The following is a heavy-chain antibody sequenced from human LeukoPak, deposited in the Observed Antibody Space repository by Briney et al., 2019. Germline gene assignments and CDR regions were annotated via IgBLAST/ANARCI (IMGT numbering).Heavy chain of an antibody. D-gene: IGHD2-2*01. J-gene: IGHJ4*02. CDR3: ARGSMVRDIVVVPAAL. CDR1: GYTLTSYG. CDR2: ISAYNGNT. V-gene: IGHV1-18*01. Sequence: ASVKVSCKASGYTLTSYGISWVRQAPGQGLEWMGWISAYNGNTNYAQKLQGRVTMTTDTSTSTAYMELRSLRSDDTAVYYCARGSMVRDIVVVPAALWGQGTLVTVSS.